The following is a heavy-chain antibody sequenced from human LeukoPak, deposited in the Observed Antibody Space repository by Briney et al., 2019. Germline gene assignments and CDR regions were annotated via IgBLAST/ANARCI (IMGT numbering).Heavy chain of an antibody. V-gene: IGHV3-7*01. Sequence: GGSLRLSCAASGFTFSSYWMSWVRKAPGQGLERVANIKQDGSEKSYVDSVKGRFTISRDNAKNSRYLQMNSLRAEDTAVYYCARDIVDVWFGESGGYWGQGTLVTVSS. D-gene: IGHD3-10*01. CDR2: IKQDGSEK. CDR1: GFTFSSYW. CDR3: ARDIVDVWFGESGGY. J-gene: IGHJ4*02.